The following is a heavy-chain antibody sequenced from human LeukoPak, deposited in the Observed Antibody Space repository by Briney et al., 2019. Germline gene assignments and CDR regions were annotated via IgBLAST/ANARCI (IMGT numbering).Heavy chain of an antibody. J-gene: IGHJ4*02. CDR3: ARGHSDIWYSLGH. V-gene: IGHV1-2*02. D-gene: IGHD1-26*01. Sequence: ASVKVSCKTSGYTFTGYYIHWVRQASGQGLEWVAWINPNSGGTKYSQQFQGRVTLTRDTSISTAYMEPSRLTSDDTAVYYCARGHSDIWYSLGHWGQGTLVTVSA. CDR2: INPNSGGT. CDR1: GYTFTGYY.